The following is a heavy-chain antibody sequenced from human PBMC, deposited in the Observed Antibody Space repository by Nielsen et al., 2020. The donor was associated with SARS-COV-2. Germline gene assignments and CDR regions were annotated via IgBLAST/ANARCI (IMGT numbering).Heavy chain of an antibody. CDR2: ISGDGGST. CDR3: ARGDYSYYYYGMDV. Sequence: GESLKISCAASGFTVSSNYMSWVRQAPGKGLEWVSLISGDGGSTYYADSVKGRFTISRDNAKNSLYLQMNSLRAEDTAVYYCARGDYSYYYYGMDVWGQGTTVTVSS. CDR1: GFTVSSNY. V-gene: IGHV3-53*01. D-gene: IGHD4-11*01. J-gene: IGHJ6*02.